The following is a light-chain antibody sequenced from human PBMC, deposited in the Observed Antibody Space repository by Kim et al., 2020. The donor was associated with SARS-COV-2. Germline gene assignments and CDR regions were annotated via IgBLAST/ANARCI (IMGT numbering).Light chain of an antibody. CDR2: GAS. CDR1: QSVSSN. CDR3: QQYNNWPIT. J-gene: IGKJ5*01. Sequence: VSPGERATPSCRASQSVSSNLAWYQQKPGQAPRLLIYGASIRATGIPARFSGSGSGTEFTLTISSLQSEDFAVYYCQQYNNWPITFGQGTRLEIK. V-gene: IGKV3D-15*01.